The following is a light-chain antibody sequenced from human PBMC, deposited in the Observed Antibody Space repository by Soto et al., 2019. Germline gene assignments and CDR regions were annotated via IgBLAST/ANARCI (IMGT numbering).Light chain of an antibody. CDR2: SAY. CDR1: QGIITY. Sequence: DIQMTQSPSSVSASVGARVTITCRASQGIITYLAWYQQKPGKAPRLLIHSAYSLESGVPSRFSGSGSGTDFSLTISSLEPEDVATYFCQQANSFPYTFGQGTKLEI. V-gene: IGKV1D-12*01. J-gene: IGKJ2*01. CDR3: QQANSFPYT.